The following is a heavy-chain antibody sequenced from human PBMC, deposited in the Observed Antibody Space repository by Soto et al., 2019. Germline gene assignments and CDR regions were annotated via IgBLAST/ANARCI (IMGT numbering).Heavy chain of an antibody. J-gene: IGHJ4*02. Sequence: GGSLRLSCAAAGFTFRNYAMNWVRQAPGKGLVWVSRINSDGSSTSYADSVKGRFTISRDNAKNTLYLQMNSLRAEDTAVYYCARGGDRYYFDYWGQGTLVTVS. CDR3: ARGGDRYYFDY. CDR1: GFTFRNYA. D-gene: IGHD3-16*01. CDR2: INSDGSST. V-gene: IGHV3-74*01.